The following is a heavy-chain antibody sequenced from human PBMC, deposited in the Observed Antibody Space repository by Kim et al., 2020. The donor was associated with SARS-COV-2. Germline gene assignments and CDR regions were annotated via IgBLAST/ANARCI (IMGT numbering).Heavy chain of an antibody. V-gene: IGHV4-59*13. J-gene: IGHJ3*02. D-gene: IGHD3-22*01. CDR3: AREDPTMIGFDI. CDR1: GDSISSYY. CDR2: IYYSGST. Sequence: SETLSLTCTVSGDSISSYYWSWIRQPPGKGLEWIGYIYYSGSTNYNPSLKSRVTISVDTSKNQFSLKLSSVTAADTAVYYCAREDPTMIGFDIWGQGTMVTVSS.